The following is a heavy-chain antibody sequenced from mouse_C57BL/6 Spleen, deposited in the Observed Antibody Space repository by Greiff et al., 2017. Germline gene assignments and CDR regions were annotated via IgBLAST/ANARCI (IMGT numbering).Heavy chain of an antibody. CDR1: GYTFTDYY. D-gene: IGHD3-2*02. Sequence: EVQLQQSGPELVKPGASVKISCKASGYTFTDYYMNWVKQSHGKSLEWIGDINPNNGGTSYNQKFKGKATLTVDKSSSTAYMELRSLTSEDSAVYYCARRGQLRPLFFDYWGQGTTLTVSS. V-gene: IGHV1-26*01. J-gene: IGHJ2*01. CDR3: ARRGQLRPLFFDY. CDR2: INPNNGGT.